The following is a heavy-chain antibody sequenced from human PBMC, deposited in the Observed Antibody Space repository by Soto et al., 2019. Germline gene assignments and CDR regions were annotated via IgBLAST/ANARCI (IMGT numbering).Heavy chain of an antibody. D-gene: IGHD2-2*01. CDR2: IYPGDSDT. J-gene: IGHJ6*02. CDR3: ARNKGYCSSTSCYGMDV. Sequence: GESLKISCKGSGYSFTSYWIVWVRQMPGKVLEWMGTIYPGDSDTRYSPSFQGQVTISADKSISTAYLQWNSLKASDTAMYFCARNKGYCSSTSCYGMDVWGQGXAVTVYS. V-gene: IGHV5-51*01. CDR1: GYSFTSYW.